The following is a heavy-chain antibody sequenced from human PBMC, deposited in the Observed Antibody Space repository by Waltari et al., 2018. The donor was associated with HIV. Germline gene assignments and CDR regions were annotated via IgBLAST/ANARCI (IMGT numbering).Heavy chain of an antibody. CDR2: TNYRDKWYN. V-gene: IGHV6-1*01. D-gene: IGHD7-27*01. J-gene: IGHJ3*02. CDR3: ARDRVLTEIYDAFDI. Sequence: QVQLQQSGPGLVKPSQTLSLTCAISGDSVSRNSAAWNWIRQAPSRGVGWLGRTNYRDKWYNDYAVAEKSRITISPDTSKNQFALQLNSVAPEDTAVYYCARDRVLTEIYDAFDIWGQGTMVTVSS. CDR1: GDSVSRNSAA.